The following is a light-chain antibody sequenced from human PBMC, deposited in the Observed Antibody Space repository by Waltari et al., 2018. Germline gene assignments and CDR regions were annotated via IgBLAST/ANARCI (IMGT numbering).Light chain of an antibody. CDR2: DVN. J-gene: IGLJ1*01. CDR1: SRAVGRYHY. Sequence: QSALAQPRSVSGSPGQSVTISCAGTSRAVGRYHYASWYQHPPGQAPKVLIYDVNTRPSGVPDRFSGSKSGNTASLTISGLQAEDEADYYCCSYAGSPYVFGTGTKVTVL. V-gene: IGLV2-11*01. CDR3: CSYAGSPYV.